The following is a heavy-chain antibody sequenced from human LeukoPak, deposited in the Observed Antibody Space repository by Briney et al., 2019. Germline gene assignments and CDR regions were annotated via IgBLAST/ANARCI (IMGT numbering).Heavy chain of an antibody. CDR3: TRRAEGIWSGYYD. J-gene: IGHJ4*02. CDR2: IRSKANSYAT. CDR1: GFTFSGSA. D-gene: IGHD3-3*01. Sequence: GGSLRLSCAASGFTFSGSAMHWVRQASGKGLEWVGRIRSKANSYATAYAASVKGRFTISRDDSKNTAYLQMNSLKTEDTAVYYCTRRAEGIWSGYYDWGQGTLVTVSS. V-gene: IGHV3-73*01.